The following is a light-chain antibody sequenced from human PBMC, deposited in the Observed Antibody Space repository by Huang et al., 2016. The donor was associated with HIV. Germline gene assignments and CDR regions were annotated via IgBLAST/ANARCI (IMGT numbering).Light chain of an antibody. V-gene: IGKV4-1*01. CDR3: QQFYNMPYT. CDR2: MAS. CDR1: RSLLFASNSKNF. Sequence: DILLTQSPDSLAVSLGERATLTCRSCRSLLFASNSKNFLAWYQQKPGQSPKLLMYMASVRESGVPERFTGSGSGTEFTLTIASLQAEDVAVYYCQQFYNMPYTFGRGTRLEI. J-gene: IGKJ2*01.